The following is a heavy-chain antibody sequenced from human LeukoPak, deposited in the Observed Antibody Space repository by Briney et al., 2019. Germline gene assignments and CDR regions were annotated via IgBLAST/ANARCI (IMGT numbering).Heavy chain of an antibody. J-gene: IGHJ4*02. D-gene: IGHD6-6*01. CDR1: GFTFDDYT. Sequence: GGSLRLSCAASGFTFDDYTMHWVRQAPGKGLEWVSLISWDGGSTYYADSEKGRFTISRDNSKNSLYLQMNSLRTEDTALYYCAKEEPSIAAPGGYFDYWGQGTLVTVSS. CDR2: ISWDGGST. V-gene: IGHV3-43*01. CDR3: AKEEPSIAAPGGYFDY.